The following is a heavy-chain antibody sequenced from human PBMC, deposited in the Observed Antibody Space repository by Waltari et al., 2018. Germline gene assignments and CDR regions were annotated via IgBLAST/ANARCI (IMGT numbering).Heavy chain of an antibody. D-gene: IGHD7-27*01. J-gene: IGHJ2*01. CDR2: IYYSGST. CDR1: GGSISSYS. Sequence: QVQLQESGPGLVKPSETVSLTCTVSGGSISSYSWSWIRHPPGKGLEWIGYIYYSGSTNYTPSLKSRVTISVDTSKNQLSLKLSSVTAADTAVYYCARELDRRMAQRWGDYCYFDLWGRGTLVTVSS. V-gene: IGHV4-59*01. CDR3: ARELDRRMAQRWGDYCYFDL.